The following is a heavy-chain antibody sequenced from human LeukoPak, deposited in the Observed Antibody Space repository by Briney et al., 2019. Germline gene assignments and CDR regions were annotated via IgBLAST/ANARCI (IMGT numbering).Heavy chain of an antibody. CDR2: IGSSTNYI. CDR3: ARGLGDYGDPFDY. V-gene: IGHV3-21*01. D-gene: IGHD4-17*01. J-gene: IGHJ4*02. CDR1: PFTFSAHT. Sequence: GGSLRLSCAASPFTFSAHTINWVRQAPGKGLEWVSCIGSSTNYIHYADSVKGRFTISRDNAKNSLYLQMNSLRAEDTAVYYCARGLGDYGDPFDYWGQGTLVTVSS.